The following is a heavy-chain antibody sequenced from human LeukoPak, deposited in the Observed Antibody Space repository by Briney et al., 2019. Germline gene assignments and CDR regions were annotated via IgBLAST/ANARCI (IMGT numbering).Heavy chain of an antibody. CDR2: ISYDGSNK. J-gene: IGHJ6*04. V-gene: IGHV3-30*18. D-gene: IGHD2-2*01. CDR1: GFTFSSYG. Sequence: GGSLRLSCAASGFTFSSYGMHWVRQAPGKGLEWVAIISYDGSNKYYADSVKGRFTISRDNSKNTLYLQMHSLRAEDMAVYYCAKGLNRGVVIMPAGQMDVWGKGTTVTISS. CDR3: AKGLNRGVVIMPAGQMDV.